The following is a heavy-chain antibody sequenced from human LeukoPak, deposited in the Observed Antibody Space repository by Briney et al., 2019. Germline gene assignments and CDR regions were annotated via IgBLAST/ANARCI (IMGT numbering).Heavy chain of an antibody. CDR3: AKDFKSSGWYVLPYFDY. J-gene: IGHJ4*02. CDR1: GFTFSSYS. Sequence: PGGSLRLSCAASGFTFSSYSMNWVRQAPGKGLEWVSYISSSSSTIHYADSVKGRFTISRDNAKNSLYLQMNSLRDEDTAVYYCAKDFKSSGWYVLPYFDYWGQGTLVTVSS. CDR2: ISSSSSTI. V-gene: IGHV3-48*02. D-gene: IGHD6-19*01.